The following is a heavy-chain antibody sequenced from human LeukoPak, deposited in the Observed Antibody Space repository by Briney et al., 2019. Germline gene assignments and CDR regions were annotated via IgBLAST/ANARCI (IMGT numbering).Heavy chain of an antibody. CDR1: GYTFTAYY. CDR2: INPNSDFT. Sequence: ASVKVSCKTPGYTFTAYYMHWVRQAPGQGLEWMGWINPNSDFTNFAQNFQGRVTMTSDTSISTAYMELSRLRSDDTAVYYCARAISAGSPITASDCWGQGTLVTVSS. J-gene: IGHJ4*02. V-gene: IGHV1-2*02. D-gene: IGHD2-15*01. CDR3: ARAISAGSPITASDC.